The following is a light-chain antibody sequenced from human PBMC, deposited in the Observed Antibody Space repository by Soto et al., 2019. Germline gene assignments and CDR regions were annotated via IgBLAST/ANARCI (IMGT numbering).Light chain of an antibody. J-gene: IGKJ4*01. CDR3: QKYNSAPLT. V-gene: IGKV1-27*01. CDR1: QGIAPY. Sequence: DVQMTQSPSSLSAFVGDRVTITCRASQGIAPYLAWFQQKPGKVPKLLIYATSTLQSGVPSRFSGSGSGTEFTLNNSSLQPEDVGTYYWQKYNSAPLTFGGGTKVEIK. CDR2: ATS.